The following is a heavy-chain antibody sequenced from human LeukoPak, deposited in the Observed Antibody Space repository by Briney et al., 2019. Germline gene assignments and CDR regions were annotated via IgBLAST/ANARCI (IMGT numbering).Heavy chain of an antibody. V-gene: IGHV3-7*01. D-gene: IGHD3-10*01. J-gene: IGHJ5*02. CDR1: GFTVSSYW. Sequence: GGSLRLPCAASGFTVSSYWMSWVRQTPGKGLEWVANIKQDGSEKYYVDSVKGRFTISRDNAKNSLYLQMNSLRAEDTAVYYCARRLLWFGANWFDPWGQGTLVTVSS. CDR2: IKQDGSEK. CDR3: ARRLLWFGANWFDP.